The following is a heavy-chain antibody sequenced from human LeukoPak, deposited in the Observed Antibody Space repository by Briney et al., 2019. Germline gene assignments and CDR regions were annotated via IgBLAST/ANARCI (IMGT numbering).Heavy chain of an antibody. D-gene: IGHD6-13*01. Sequence: GGSLRVSCAASGVTFSSDSMNWVRQAPGKGLEWVSSISSSSSYIYYADSVKGRFTISRDNAKNSLYLQMNSLRAEDTAVYYCARGYSSSWHHYYYYMDVWGKGTTVTVSS. CDR2: ISSSSSYI. V-gene: IGHV3-21*01. CDR1: GVTFSSDS. CDR3: ARGYSSSWHHYYYYMDV. J-gene: IGHJ6*03.